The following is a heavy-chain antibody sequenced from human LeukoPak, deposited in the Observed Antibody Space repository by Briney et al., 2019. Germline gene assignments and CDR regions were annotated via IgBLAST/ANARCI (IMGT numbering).Heavy chain of an antibody. V-gene: IGHV4-39*01. D-gene: IGHD4-23*01. CDR3: ARHESSNSEGYFDL. CDR2: IYYSGST. CDR1: GGSISSSSYY. J-gene: IGHJ2*01. Sequence: SETLSLTCTVSGGSISSSSYYWGWIRQPPGKGLEWIGSIYYSGSTYYNPSLKSRVTISVDTSKNQFSLKLSSVTAADTAVYYCARHESSNSEGYFDLWGRGTLVTVSS.